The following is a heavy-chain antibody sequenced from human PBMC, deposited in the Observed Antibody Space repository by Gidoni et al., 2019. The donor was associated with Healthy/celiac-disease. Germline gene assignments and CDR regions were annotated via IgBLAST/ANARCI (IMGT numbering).Heavy chain of an antibody. D-gene: IGHD3-16*01. CDR1: GFTFSSYG. Sequence: QVQLVESGGGVVQPGRSLRLSCAAPGFTFSSYGMPWVRQAPGKGLEWVAVIWYDGSNKYYADSVKGRFTISRDNSKNTLYLQMNSLRAEDTAVYYCARALYGDQYYFDYWGQGTLVTVSS. CDR2: IWYDGSNK. CDR3: ARALYGDQYYFDY. J-gene: IGHJ4*02. V-gene: IGHV3-33*01.